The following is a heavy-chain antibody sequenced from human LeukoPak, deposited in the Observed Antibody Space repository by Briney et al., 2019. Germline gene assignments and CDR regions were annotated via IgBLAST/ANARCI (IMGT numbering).Heavy chain of an antibody. V-gene: IGHV4-34*01. Sequence: SETLSLTCAVYGGSFSGYYWSWIRQPPGKGLEWIGEINYSGSTNYNPSLKSRVTISVDKSKNQFPLKLSSVTAADTAVYYCARYYDFWSGYFDYWGQGTLVTVSS. CDR2: INYSGST. CDR1: GGSFSGYY. CDR3: ARYYDFWSGYFDY. D-gene: IGHD3-3*01. J-gene: IGHJ4*02.